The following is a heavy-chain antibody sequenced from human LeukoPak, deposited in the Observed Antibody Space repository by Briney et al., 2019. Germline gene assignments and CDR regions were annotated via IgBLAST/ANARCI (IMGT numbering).Heavy chain of an antibody. CDR3: ARDRAGENGVCPFY. CDR2: INPSGGST. CDR1: GYTFTSYY. D-gene: IGHD2-8*01. V-gene: IGHV1-46*01. J-gene: IGHJ4*02. Sequence: ASVKVSCKASGYTFTSYYVHWVRQAPGQRLEWMGIINPSGGSTSYAQKFQGRVTMTRDTSTSTVCMELSSLRSEATAVYYCARDRAGENGVCPFYWGQGTLVTVSS.